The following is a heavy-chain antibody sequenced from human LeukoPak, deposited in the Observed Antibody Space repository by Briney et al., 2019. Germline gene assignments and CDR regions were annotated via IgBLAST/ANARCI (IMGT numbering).Heavy chain of an antibody. D-gene: IGHD5-18*01. J-gene: IGHJ6*03. CDR2: ITAYNGNT. Sequence: ASVKLSCKASGYTFTSYGISWVRQAPGQGLEWMGWITAYNGNTNYAQKLKGRVTMTTDTSTSTAYMGLRSLRSDDTAVYYCARLYVDTAMDYYYYYYYMDVWGKGTTVTVSS. CDR3: ARLYVDTAMDYYYYYYYMDV. V-gene: IGHV1-18*01. CDR1: GYTFTSYG.